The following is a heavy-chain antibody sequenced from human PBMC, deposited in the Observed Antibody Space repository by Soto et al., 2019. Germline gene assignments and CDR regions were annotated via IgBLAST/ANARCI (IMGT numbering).Heavy chain of an antibody. CDR2: MNPNSGNT. Sequence: QVQLVQSGAEVKKPGASVKVSCKASGYTFTSYDINWVRQATGQGLEWMGWMNPNSGNTGYAQKFQXXVTMTRNTSISTAYMGLSSLRSEDTAVYYGAREKTSYGMDVWGQGTTVTVSS. J-gene: IGHJ6*02. CDR3: AREKTSYGMDV. V-gene: IGHV1-8*01. CDR1: GYTFTSYD.